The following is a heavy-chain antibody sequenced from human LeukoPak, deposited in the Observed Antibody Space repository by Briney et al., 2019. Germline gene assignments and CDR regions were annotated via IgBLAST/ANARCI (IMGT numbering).Heavy chain of an antibody. CDR3: ARDGIGSEPQVTAIYFDY. CDR1: GFTFSSYW. CDR2: IKQDGSEK. Sequence: GGSLRLSCAASGFTFSSYWMSWVRQAPGKGLEWVANIKQDGSEKYYVDSVKGRFTISRDNAKNSLYLQMNSLRAEDTAVYYCARDGIGSEPQVTAIYFDYWGQGTLVTVSS. J-gene: IGHJ4*02. D-gene: IGHD2-21*02. V-gene: IGHV3-7*01.